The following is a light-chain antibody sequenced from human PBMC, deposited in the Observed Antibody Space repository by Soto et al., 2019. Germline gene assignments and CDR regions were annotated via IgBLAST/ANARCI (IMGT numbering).Light chain of an antibody. V-gene: IGKV3-11*01. CDR3: QQRSNWPWP. Sequence: EIVLTQSPATLSLSPGERATLSCRASQSVSSYLDWYQQKPGQAPRLLIYDASNRATGIPARFSGSGSGTDFTLTISSLEPEDFAVYYCQQRSNWPWPFGQGTKVEIK. J-gene: IGKJ1*01. CDR1: QSVSSY. CDR2: DAS.